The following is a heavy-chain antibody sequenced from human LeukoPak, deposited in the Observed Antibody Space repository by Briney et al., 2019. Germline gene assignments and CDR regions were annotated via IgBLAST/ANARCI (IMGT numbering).Heavy chain of an antibody. Sequence: SVKVSCKASVGTHSNYAISWVRQARGQGLEWMGEIIPLFGTANYAQKFQGRVAITADKATRTAYMALSSLTSEDTAVYYFARDNDSRDPPHFDYWGEGTLVSLSS. V-gene: IGHV1-69*06. D-gene: IGHD3-16*01. J-gene: IGHJ4*02. CDR3: ARDNDSRDPPHFDY. CDR2: IIPLFGTA. CDR1: VGTHSNYA.